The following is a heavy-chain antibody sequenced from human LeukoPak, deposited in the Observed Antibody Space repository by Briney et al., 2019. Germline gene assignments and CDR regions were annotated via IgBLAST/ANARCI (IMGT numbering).Heavy chain of an antibody. CDR2: IYTSGST. D-gene: IGHD3-10*01. CDR1: GGSISSGSYY. J-gene: IGHJ4*02. Sequence: TSETLSLTCTVSGGSISSGSYYWSWIRQPAGKGLEWIGRIYTSGSTNYNPSLKSRVTISVDTSKNQFSLKLSSVTAADTAVYYCARGRYYYGSGMGFDYWGQGTLVTVSS. V-gene: IGHV4-61*02. CDR3: ARGRYYYGSGMGFDY.